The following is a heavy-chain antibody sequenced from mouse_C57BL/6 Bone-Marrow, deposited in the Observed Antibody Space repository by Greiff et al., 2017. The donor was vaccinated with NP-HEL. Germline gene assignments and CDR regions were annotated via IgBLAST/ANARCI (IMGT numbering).Heavy chain of an antibody. Sequence: EVKLEESGGGLVQPGGSMKLSCAASGFTFSDAWMDWVRQSPEKGLEWVAEIRNKANNHATYYAESVKGRFTISRDDSKSSVYLQMNSLRAEDTGIYYCTILPIYYYGGDYWGQGTTLTVSS. J-gene: IGHJ2*01. V-gene: IGHV6-6*01. CDR3: TILPIYYYGGDY. CDR1: GFTFSDAW. D-gene: IGHD1-1*01. CDR2: IRNKANNHAT.